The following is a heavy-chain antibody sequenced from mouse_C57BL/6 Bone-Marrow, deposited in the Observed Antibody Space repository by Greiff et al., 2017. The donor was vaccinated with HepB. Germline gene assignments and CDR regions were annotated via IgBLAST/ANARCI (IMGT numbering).Heavy chain of an antibody. CDR2: INPSNGGT. CDR3: AKDGELLGDFEV. Sequence: VQLQQPGTELVKPGASVKLSCKASGYTFTSYWMHWVKQRPGQGLEWIGNINPSNGGTNYNEKFKSKATLTVDKSSSTAYMQLSSLTSEDSAVYCCAKDGELLGDFEVWGTGTTGTVSS. CDR1: GYTFTSYW. D-gene: IGHD2-13*01. V-gene: IGHV1-53*01. J-gene: IGHJ1*03.